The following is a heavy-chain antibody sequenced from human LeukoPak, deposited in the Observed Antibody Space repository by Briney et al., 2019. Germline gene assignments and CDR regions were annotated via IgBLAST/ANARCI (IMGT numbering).Heavy chain of an antibody. CDR1: GFTFSSYA. Sequence: GGSLRLSCAASGFTFSSYAMSWVRQAPGKGLEWVSSISSSSSYIYYADSVKGRFTISRDNAKNSLYLQMNSLRAEDMAVYYCARVRAIAAAGYYNWGQGTLVTVSS. CDR3: ARVRAIAAAGYYN. D-gene: IGHD6-13*01. CDR2: ISSSSSYI. J-gene: IGHJ4*02. V-gene: IGHV3-21*01.